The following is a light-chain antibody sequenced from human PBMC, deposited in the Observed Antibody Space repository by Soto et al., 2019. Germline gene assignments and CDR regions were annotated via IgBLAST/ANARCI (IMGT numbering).Light chain of an antibody. V-gene: IGLV2-23*02. CDR1: SSDIGSHNL. CDR3: CLSGGSSTFVI. CDR2: EAS. J-gene: IGLJ2*01. Sequence: QSALTQPASVSGSPGQSITISCTGTSSDIGSHNLVSWYQQHPGKAPKVMIYEASERPSGVSSRFSGSKSGNTASLTISGLQAEDEADYYCCLSGGSSTFVIFGGGTKVTVL.